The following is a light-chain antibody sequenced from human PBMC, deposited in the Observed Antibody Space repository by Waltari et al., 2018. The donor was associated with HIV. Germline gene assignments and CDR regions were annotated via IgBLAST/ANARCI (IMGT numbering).Light chain of an antibody. CDR1: QAINNS. Sequence: DIQTTQSPSSLSASVGDRVTITCRASQAINNSLAWYQQKPGKAPKLLLYGASRLESGVPSRFSGSGSGTDYTLTISSLQPEDFASFYCQQYYSTPPATFGQGTKLEIK. CDR3: QQYYSTPPAT. V-gene: IGKV1-NL1*01. J-gene: IGKJ2*01. CDR2: GAS.